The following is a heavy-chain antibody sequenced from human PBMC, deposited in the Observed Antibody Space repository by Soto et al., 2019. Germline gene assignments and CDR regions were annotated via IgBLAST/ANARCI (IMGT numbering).Heavy chain of an antibody. CDR2: IYYSGST. D-gene: IGHD6-6*01. J-gene: IGHJ6*02. CDR1: GGSISSSIYY. V-gene: IGHV4-39*01. Sequence: PSETLSLTCTVSGGSISSSIYYWGWIRHPPGKGLEWIGSIYYSGSTYYNPSLKSRVTISVDTSKNQFSLKLSSVTAADTAVYYCASSHSSSSSYGMDVWGQGTTVTVSS. CDR3: ASSHSSSSSYGMDV.